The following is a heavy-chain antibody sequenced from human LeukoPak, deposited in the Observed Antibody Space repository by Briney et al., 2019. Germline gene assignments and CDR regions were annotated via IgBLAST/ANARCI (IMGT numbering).Heavy chain of an antibody. CDR2: TRSKVRKYAT. V-gene: IGHV3-72*01. CDR3: ARDGAEGDDSAFDV. CDR1: GFTLRDYH. J-gene: IGHJ3*01. Sequence: PGGSLRLSCVGSGFTLRDYHMDWVRQAPGMGLEWVGRTRSKVRKYATEYAASVKSRFTISRDESENSVFLHLSSLTAEDTAFYYCARDGAEGDDSAFDVWGQGTMVTVSS. D-gene: IGHD3-22*01.